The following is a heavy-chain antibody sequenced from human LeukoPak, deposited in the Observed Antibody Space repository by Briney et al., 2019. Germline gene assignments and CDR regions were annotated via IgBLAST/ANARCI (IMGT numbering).Heavy chain of an antibody. Sequence: ASVKVSCKASGGTFSSYAISWVRQAPGQGLEWMGGIIPIFGTANYAQKFQGRVTITADKSTSTAYMELSSLRSEDTAVYYCARVRDGYKPPKLSSYYYMDVWGKGTTVTISS. CDR1: GGTFSSYA. J-gene: IGHJ6*03. D-gene: IGHD5-24*01. CDR3: ARVRDGYKPPKLSSYYYMDV. V-gene: IGHV1-69*06. CDR2: IIPIFGTA.